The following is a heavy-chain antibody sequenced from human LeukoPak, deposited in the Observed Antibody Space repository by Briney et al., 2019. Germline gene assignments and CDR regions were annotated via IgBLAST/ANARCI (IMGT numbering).Heavy chain of an antibody. CDR3: ARSITIFGVVTHY. D-gene: IGHD3-3*01. Sequence: GASVKVSCKASGYTFTSYDINWVRQATGQGLEWMGWMNPNSGNTGYAQKFQGRVTMTRNTSISTAYMELSSLRSEDTAVYYCARSITIFGVVTHYWGQGTLVTVSS. CDR1: GYTFTSYD. CDR2: MNPNSGNT. V-gene: IGHV1-8*01. J-gene: IGHJ4*02.